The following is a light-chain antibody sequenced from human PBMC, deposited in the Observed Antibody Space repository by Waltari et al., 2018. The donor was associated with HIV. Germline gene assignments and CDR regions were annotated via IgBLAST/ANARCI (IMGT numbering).Light chain of an antibody. CDR3: MQALQTPWT. CDR1: QSLLHSNGYNY. J-gene: IGKJ1*01. CDR2: LGS. Sequence: VMTQSPLSLPVTPGEPASISCRSSQSLLHSNGYNYLDWYLQKPGQSPQLLIYLGSNRASGVPDRFSGSGSGTDFTLKISRVEAEDVGVYYCMQALQTPWTFGQGTKVEIK. V-gene: IGKV2-28*01.